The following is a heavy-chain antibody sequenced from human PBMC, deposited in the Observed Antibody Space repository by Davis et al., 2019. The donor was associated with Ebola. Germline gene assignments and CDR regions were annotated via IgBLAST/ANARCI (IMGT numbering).Heavy chain of an antibody. CDR2: IHSGGTT. V-gene: IGHV3-53*01. J-gene: IGHJ4*02. CDR1: GFTVTSNF. Sequence: GESLKISCAASGFTVTSNFISWVRQAPGKGLEWVSVIHSGGTTSNAGSVKGRFTVSRDNSKNTVYLQMNSLRAEDTAVYYCARGRWTTVTPYDYWGQGTLVTVSS. D-gene: IGHD4-17*01. CDR3: ARGRWTTVTPYDY.